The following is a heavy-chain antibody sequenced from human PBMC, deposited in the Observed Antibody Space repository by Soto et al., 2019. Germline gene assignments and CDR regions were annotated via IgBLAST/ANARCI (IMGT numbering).Heavy chain of an antibody. CDR2: IIPIFGTA. Sequence: PVKVSCKASGGTSSGDPFGWVRQPPGKGLEWMGGIIPIFGTANYAQKFQGRVTITADESTSTAYMELSSLRSEDTAVYYCARDLNPREDYDSSGPFDYWGQGTLVTVSS. CDR1: GGTSSGDP. V-gene: IGHV1-69*01. CDR3: ARDLNPREDYDSSGPFDY. D-gene: IGHD3-22*01. J-gene: IGHJ4*02.